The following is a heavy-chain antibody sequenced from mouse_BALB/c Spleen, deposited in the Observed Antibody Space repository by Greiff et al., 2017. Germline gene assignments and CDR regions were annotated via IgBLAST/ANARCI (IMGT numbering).Heavy chain of an antibody. D-gene: IGHD1-1*01. CDR3: ARSATVVATDYFDY. Sequence: EVKLVESGGGLVQPGGSRKLSCAASGFTFSSFGMHWVRQAPEKGLEWVAYISSGSSTIYYADTVKGRFTISRDNPKNTLFLQMTSLRSEDTAMYYCARSATVVATDYFDYWGQGTTLTVSS. J-gene: IGHJ2*01. CDR2: ISSGSSTI. CDR1: GFTFSSFG. V-gene: IGHV5-17*02.